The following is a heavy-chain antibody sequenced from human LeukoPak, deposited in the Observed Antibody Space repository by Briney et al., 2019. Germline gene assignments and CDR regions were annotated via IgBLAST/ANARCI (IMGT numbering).Heavy chain of an antibody. J-gene: IGHJ4*02. Sequence: SQTLSLTCAISGDSVFSGSAAWNWIRQSPSRGLEWLGRTYYRSKWFNEYAISLKGRITVNPDTSKNQFSLHLNSVTPEDTAMYYCARGGYDFDSWGQGTLVTVSS. CDR2: TYYRSKWFN. V-gene: IGHV6-1*01. D-gene: IGHD5-12*01. CDR1: GDSVFSGSAA. CDR3: ARGGYDFDS.